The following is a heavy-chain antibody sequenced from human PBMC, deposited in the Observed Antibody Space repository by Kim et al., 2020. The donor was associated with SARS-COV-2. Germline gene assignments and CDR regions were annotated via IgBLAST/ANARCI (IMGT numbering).Heavy chain of an antibody. CDR3: AKDRARITIFGVVSDAFDI. J-gene: IGHJ3*02. Sequence: GRFTISRDNSKNTLYLQRNSLRAEDTAVYYCAKDRARITIFGVVSDAFDIWGQGTMVTVSS. D-gene: IGHD3-3*01. V-gene: IGHV3-23*01.